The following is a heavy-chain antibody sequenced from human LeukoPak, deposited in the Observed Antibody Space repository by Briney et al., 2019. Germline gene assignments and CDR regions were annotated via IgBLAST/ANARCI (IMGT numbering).Heavy chain of an antibody. Sequence: SETPSLTCTVSGGSISSYYWSWIRQPPGKGLEWIGYIYYSGSTNYNPSLKSRVTISVDTSKNQFSLKLSSVTAADTAVYYCARQVGATSTSYLDYWGQGTLVTVSS. CDR1: GGSISSYY. CDR3: ARQVGATSTSYLDY. CDR2: IYYSGST. J-gene: IGHJ4*02. V-gene: IGHV4-59*08. D-gene: IGHD1-26*01.